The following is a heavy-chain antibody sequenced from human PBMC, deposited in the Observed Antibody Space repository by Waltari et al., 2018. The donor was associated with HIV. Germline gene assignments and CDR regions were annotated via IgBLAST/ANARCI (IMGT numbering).Heavy chain of an antibody. CDR3: AKDKGGVTYIFDY. CDR1: GFSFSTSG. D-gene: IGHD1-1*01. V-gene: IGHV3-30*18. CDR2: RSYDGSNK. J-gene: IGHJ4*02. Sequence: QVQLVESGGGVVQPGRSLRLSCAAAGFSFSTSGMQRLRQAPGKGLEWVAVRSYDGSNKYYADSVKGRFTISRDNSKNTLYLQMNSLRAEDTAVYYCAKDKGGVTYIFDYWGQGTLVTVSS.